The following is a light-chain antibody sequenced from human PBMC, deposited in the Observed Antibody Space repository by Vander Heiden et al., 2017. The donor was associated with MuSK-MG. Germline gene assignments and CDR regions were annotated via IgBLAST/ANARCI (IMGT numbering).Light chain of an antibody. V-gene: IGKV1-5*01. CDR1: QRISSW. J-gene: IGKJ3*01. CDR3: QQNNSYSTFT. Sequence: DIQMTQSPYTLSASVGDRVTITCRASQRISSWLAWYQQKPGKAPKLLIYDASSLERGVPSRFSGSGYGKEFTLTISSRQPDDFASYYCQQNNSYSTFTFGPGTKGDIK. CDR2: DAS.